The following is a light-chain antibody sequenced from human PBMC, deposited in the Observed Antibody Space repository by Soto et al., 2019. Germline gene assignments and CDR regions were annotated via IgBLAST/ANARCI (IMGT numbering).Light chain of an antibody. J-gene: IGKJ2*01. V-gene: IGKV3-20*01. CDR2: GAS. Sequence: EIVLTQSPGTLSLSPGERATLSCRASQSVSSSYLDWYQQKPGQAPRLLIYGASSRATGLPDRFRGSGSGTDFTLTISILEPEDYAVYYCQQYGSSPNTFRQGTKLEIK. CDR3: QQYGSSPNT. CDR1: QSVSSSY.